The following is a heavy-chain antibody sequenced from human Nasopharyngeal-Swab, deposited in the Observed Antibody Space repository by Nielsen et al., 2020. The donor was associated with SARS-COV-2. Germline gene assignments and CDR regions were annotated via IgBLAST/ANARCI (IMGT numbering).Heavy chain of an antibody. CDR1: GFTFSGSA. J-gene: IGHJ4*02. V-gene: IGHV3-73*01. Sequence: GESMKISWAASGFTFSGSAMHWVRQASGKGLEWVGRIRSKANSYATAYAASVKGRFTISRDDSKNTAYLQMNSLKTEDTAVYYCTSRIAAAGSPSDYWGQGTLVTVSS. D-gene: IGHD6-13*01. CDR3: TSRIAAAGSPSDY. CDR2: IRSKANSYAT.